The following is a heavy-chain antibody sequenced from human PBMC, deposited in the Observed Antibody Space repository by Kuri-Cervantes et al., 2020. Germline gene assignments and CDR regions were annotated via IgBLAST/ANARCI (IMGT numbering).Heavy chain of an antibody. D-gene: IGHD2/OR15-2a*01. Sequence: GESLKISCAASGFTFSSYWMSWVRQAPGKGLEWVANIKQDGSEKYYVDSVKGRFTISRDNAKNSLYLQMNSLRAEDTAVYYCARAEYYWYFDLWGRGTLVTVSS. CDR1: GFTFSSYW. CDR2: IKQDGSEK. V-gene: IGHV3-7*01. J-gene: IGHJ2*01. CDR3: ARAEYYWYFDL.